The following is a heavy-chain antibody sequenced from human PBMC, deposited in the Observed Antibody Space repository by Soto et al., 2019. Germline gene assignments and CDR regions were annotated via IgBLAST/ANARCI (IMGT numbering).Heavy chain of an antibody. CDR1: GFTVSSSY. CDR2: IYSGGST. Sequence: GGSLRVSFAASGFTVSSSYMSWVRQAPGKGLEGVSFIYSGGSTYYADAVRGLFTISRDNSKNTLYLQMKSLIAEDTAVYYCARAPPATRPGMDVCGQATTVTVXS. V-gene: IGHV3-53*01. CDR3: ARAPPATRPGMDV. J-gene: IGHJ6*02.